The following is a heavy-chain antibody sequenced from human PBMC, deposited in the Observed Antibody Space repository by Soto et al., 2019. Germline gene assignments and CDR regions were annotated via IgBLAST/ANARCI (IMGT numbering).Heavy chain of an antibody. CDR1: GFPVSNNF. D-gene: IGHD6-19*01. CDR3: AKDTPRYSSGWYGD. J-gene: IGHJ4*02. Sequence: VQLVESGGGLIQPGESLRLSCAASGFPVSNNFMTWVRQAPGKGLEWVSVIYSGGSTYYADSVKGRFTISRDNSKNTLYLQMNSLRAEDTAVYYCAKDTPRYSSGWYGDWGQGTLVTVSS. CDR2: IYSGGST. V-gene: IGHV3-53*01.